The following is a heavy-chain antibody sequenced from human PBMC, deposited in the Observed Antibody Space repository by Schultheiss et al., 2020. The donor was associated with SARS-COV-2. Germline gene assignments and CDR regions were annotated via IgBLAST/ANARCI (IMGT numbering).Heavy chain of an antibody. CDR2: ISSSGSTI. D-gene: IGHD3-10*01. J-gene: IGHJ5*02. Sequence: GESLKISCAASGFTVSSNYMAWIRQAPGKGLEWISYISSSGSTIYYADSVKGRFTISRDNAKNSLYLQMNSLRAEDTAVYYCARDPRHGSGHLSWGQGTLVTVSS. CDR3: ARDPRHGSGHLS. V-gene: IGHV3-11*04. CDR1: GFTVSSNY.